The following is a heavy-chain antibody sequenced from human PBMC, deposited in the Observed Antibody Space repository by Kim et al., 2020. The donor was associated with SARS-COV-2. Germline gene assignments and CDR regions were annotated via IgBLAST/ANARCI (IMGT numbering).Heavy chain of an antibody. CDR3: ARSLRGDWNDN. V-gene: IGHV4-59*13. D-gene: IGHD1-1*01. CDR2: IYYSGST. J-gene: IGHJ4*02. Sequence: SETLSLTCTVSGGSISSYYWSWIRQPPGKGLEWIGYIYYSGSTSYNPSLKSRVTISVDTSKNQFSLKLSSVTAADTAVYYCARSLRGDWNDNWGQGTLVT. CDR1: GGSISSYY.